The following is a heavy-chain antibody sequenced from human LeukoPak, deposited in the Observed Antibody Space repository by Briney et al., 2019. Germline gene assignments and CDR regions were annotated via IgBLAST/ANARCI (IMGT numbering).Heavy chain of an antibody. CDR1: GDSISSGTYY. J-gene: IGHJ5*02. CDR2: VDISGST. V-gene: IGHV4-61*02. Sequence: SETLSLTCTVSGDSISSGTYYWSWIRQPAGKGLEWIGRVDISGSTTYNPSLKSRIDKSVDTSKNLFSLKLNSVTAADTAVYYXARAIVXVSXXXXXXFXPW. D-gene: IGHD2/OR15-2a*01. CDR3: ARAIVXVSXXXXXXFXP.